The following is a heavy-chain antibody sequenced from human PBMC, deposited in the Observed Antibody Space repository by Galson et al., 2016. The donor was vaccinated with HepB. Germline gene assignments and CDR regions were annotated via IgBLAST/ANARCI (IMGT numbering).Heavy chain of an antibody. CDR1: GFIFSTHN. CDR3: ASDGGFGIHFDS. D-gene: IGHD2-15*01. Sequence: SLRLSCAASGFIFSTHNMNWVRQAPGKGLEWVSYIESTGSPIYYADSVKGRFIISRDNAKNSLDLQMNSLRDEDTAVYYCASDGGFGIHFDSWGQGTLFTVSS. V-gene: IGHV3-48*02. CDR2: IESTGSPI. J-gene: IGHJ4*02.